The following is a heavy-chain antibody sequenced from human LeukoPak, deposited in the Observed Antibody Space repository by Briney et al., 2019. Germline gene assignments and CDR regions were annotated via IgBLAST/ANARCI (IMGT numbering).Heavy chain of an antibody. CDR3: ATLMVRGVTDASDI. CDR2: FDPEDGET. J-gene: IGHJ3*02. CDR1: GYTLTELS. Sequence: ASVKVSCKVSGYTLTELSMHWVRQAPGKGLEWMGGFDPEDGETIYAQKFQGRVTMTEDTSTDTAYMELSSLRSEDTAVYYCATLMVRGVTDASDIWGQGTMVTVSS. V-gene: IGHV1-24*01. D-gene: IGHD3-10*01.